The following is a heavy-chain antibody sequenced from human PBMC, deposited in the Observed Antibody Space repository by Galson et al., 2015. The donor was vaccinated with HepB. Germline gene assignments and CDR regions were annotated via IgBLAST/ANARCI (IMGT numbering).Heavy chain of an antibody. CDR2: IRYDGSNK. J-gene: IGHJ4*02. D-gene: IGHD3-9*01. CDR3: VKGAYDILTGHYRGGY. CDR1: GFTFSSYG. Sequence: SLRLSCAASGFTFSSYGMHWVRQAPGKGLEWVTFIRYDGSNKYYADSVKGRFTISRDNSKNTLFLQVNSLRAEDTAMYYCVKGAYDILTGHYRGGYWGQGTLVTVSS. V-gene: IGHV3-30*02.